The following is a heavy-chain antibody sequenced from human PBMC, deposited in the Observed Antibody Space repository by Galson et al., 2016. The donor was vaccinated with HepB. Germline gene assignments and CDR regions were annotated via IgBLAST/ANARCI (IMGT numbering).Heavy chain of an antibody. CDR3: ARDRCKTSCPEGWFDP. D-gene: IGHD2-2*01. J-gene: IGHJ5*02. Sequence: SVKVSCKASGYTFTSYGISWVRQAPGQGLEWMGWISGCNGNTNYAQKLQGGVTMTTDTSTSTAYMELRSLRSDDTSVYYCARDRCKTSCPEGWFDPWGQGTRVTVSS. CDR1: GYTFTSYG. V-gene: IGHV1-18*01. CDR2: ISGCNGNT.